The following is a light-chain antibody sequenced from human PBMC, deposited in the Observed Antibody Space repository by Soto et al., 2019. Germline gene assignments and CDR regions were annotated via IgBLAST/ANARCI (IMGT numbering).Light chain of an antibody. V-gene: IGLV2-8*01. J-gene: IGLJ1*01. CDR3: SSYGGSNNVV. CDR1: SSDVGGYNF. CDR2: EVT. Sequence: QPSLTQPPSASGSPGQSVTISCTGTSSDVGGYNFVSWYQHFPGKAPKLIIYEVTKRPSGVPDRFSGSKSGNTASLTVSGLQTDDEAEYYCSSYGGSNNVVFGTGTKVTVL.